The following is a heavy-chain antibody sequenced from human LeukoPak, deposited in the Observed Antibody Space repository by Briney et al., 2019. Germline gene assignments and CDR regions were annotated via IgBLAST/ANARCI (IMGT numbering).Heavy chain of an antibody. Sequence: PGESLRLSCAASGFTFSTYAMSWVRQAPGKGLEWVSAISGSGGSTYYADSVKGRFTISRDNSKNTLYLQMNSLRAEDTAVYYCAKDVAYSSSWVGRDAFDIWGQGTMVTVSS. D-gene: IGHD6-13*01. V-gene: IGHV3-23*01. J-gene: IGHJ3*02. CDR1: GFTFSTYA. CDR2: ISGSGGST. CDR3: AKDVAYSSSWVGRDAFDI.